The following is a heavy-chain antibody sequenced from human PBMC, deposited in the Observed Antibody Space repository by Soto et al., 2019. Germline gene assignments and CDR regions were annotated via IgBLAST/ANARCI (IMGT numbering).Heavy chain of an antibody. J-gene: IGHJ4*02. V-gene: IGHV4-59*08. D-gene: IGHD3-10*01. CDR3: ARRYGGAVDY. CDR1: CGSIRNYY. Sequence: PSETLSLTCTVSCGSIRNYYWSWIRQPPGNGLDWIGYIYFSGSTNXXPSLKSRXXLSVDTSKNHXSLKLXSVTAAYTALYYCARRYGGAVDYWRQGTLVIDSS. CDR2: IYFSGST.